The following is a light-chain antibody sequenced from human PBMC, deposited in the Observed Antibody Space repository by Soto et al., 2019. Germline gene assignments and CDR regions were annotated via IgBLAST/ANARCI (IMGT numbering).Light chain of an antibody. J-gene: IGKJ5*01. V-gene: IGKV1-39*01. Sequence: IQMTQDPSSLSASLGDRVTITFRPSQSISSYLNWYQQKPGKAPKLLIYAASSLQSGVPSRFSGSGSGTDFTLTISSLQPEDFATYYCQQSYSTPPITFGQGTRLEIK. CDR2: AAS. CDR3: QQSYSTPPIT. CDR1: QSISSY.